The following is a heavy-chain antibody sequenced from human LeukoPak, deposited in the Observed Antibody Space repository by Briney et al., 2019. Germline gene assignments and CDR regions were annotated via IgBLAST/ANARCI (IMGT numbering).Heavy chain of an antibody. V-gene: IGHV3-15*05. CDR1: GFRFTNAW. J-gene: IGHJ4*02. CDR2: IKRKADGGTT. Sequence: KPGGSLRLSCVVSGFRFTNAWMSWVRQVPGKGLEWVGRIKRKADGGTTDYAAPVKGRFTISRDDSKNTLYLQMNSLKTEDTALYYCTSGYCNSTTYHNFFENWGQGTLVTVSS. D-gene: IGHD2-2*01. CDR3: TSGYCNSTTYHNFFEN.